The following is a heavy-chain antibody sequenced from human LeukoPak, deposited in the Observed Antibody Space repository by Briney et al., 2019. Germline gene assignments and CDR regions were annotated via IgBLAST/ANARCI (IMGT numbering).Heavy chain of an antibody. CDR3: ARVWSMVRGVITDY. CDR2: INHSGST. D-gene: IGHD3-10*01. Sequence: PSETLSLTCAVYGGSFSGYYWSWIRQPPGKGLEWIGEINHSGSTNYNPSLKSRVTISVDTSKNQFSLKLSSVTAADTAVYYCARVWSMVRGVITDYWGQGTLVTVSS. J-gene: IGHJ4*02. V-gene: IGHV4-34*01. CDR1: GGSFSGYY.